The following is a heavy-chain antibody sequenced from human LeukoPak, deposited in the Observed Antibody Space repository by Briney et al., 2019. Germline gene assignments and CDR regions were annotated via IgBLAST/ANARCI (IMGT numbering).Heavy chain of an antibody. D-gene: IGHD6-13*01. J-gene: IGHJ4*02. CDR2: ISGSGGST. CDR1: GFTFSSYA. Sequence: GGSLRLSCAASGFTFSSYAISWVRQAPGKGLEWVSAISGSGGSTYYADSVKGRFTIPRDNSKNTLYLQMNSLRAEDTAVYYCAKHVIAAAGTLDYWGQGTLVTVSS. V-gene: IGHV3-23*01. CDR3: AKHVIAAAGTLDY.